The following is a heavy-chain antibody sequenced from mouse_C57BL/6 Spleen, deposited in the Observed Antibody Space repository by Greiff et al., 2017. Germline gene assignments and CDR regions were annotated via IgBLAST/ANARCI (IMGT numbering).Heavy chain of an antibody. J-gene: IGHJ4*01. Sequence: QVQLQQSGPGLVQPSQSLSITCTVSGFSLTSYGVHWVRQSPGKGLEWLGVIWSGGSTDYTAAVISRLSISKDNSKSQVFFTMNSLQADDTAIYYCASNGATGYYYAMDYWGQGTSVTVSS. CDR2: IWSGGST. D-gene: IGHD4-1*01. CDR1: GFSLTSYG. V-gene: IGHV2-2*01. CDR3: ASNGATGYYYAMDY.